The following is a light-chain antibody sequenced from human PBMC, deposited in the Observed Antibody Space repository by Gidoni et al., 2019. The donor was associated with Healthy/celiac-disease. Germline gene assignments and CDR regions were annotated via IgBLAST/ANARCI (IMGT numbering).Light chain of an antibody. CDR3: AAWDDSLWSWV. J-gene: IGLJ3*02. Sequence: QSVLTQPPSASGTPGQRVTISCSGSSSNIGSNYVYWYQQLPGTAPKLLIYRNNQRPSGVPDRFSGSKSGTSASLAISGLRSEDEAEYYCAAWDDSLWSWVFGGGTKLTVL. CDR1: SSNIGSNY. CDR2: RNN. V-gene: IGLV1-47*01.